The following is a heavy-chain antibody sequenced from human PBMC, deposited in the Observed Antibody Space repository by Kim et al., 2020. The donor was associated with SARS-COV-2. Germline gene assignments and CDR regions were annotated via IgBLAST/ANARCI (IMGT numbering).Heavy chain of an antibody. Sequence: GGSLRLSCAASGFTFSDYYMSWIRQAPGKGLEWVSYISSSGSTIYYADSVKGRFTISRDNAKNSLYLQMNSLRAEDTAVYYCARESSSWYREESYNWFDPWGQGTLVTVSS. V-gene: IGHV3-11*01. D-gene: IGHD6-13*01. CDR2: ISSSGSTI. J-gene: IGHJ5*02. CDR1: GFTFSDYY. CDR3: ARESSSWYREESYNWFDP.